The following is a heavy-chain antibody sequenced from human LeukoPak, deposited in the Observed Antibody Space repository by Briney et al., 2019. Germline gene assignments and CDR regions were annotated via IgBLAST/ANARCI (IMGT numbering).Heavy chain of an antibody. Sequence: PGGSLRLSCAVSGFTFSGFWMSWSRQAPGRGLEWVANIKQDGSEKYYVDSVKGRFTISRDNAKNSLYLQMNSLRAEDTAVYYCARVPDSSGYYYGMDVWGQGTTVTVSS. CDR3: ARVPDSSGYYYGMDV. D-gene: IGHD6-25*01. CDR1: GFTFSGFW. J-gene: IGHJ6*02. CDR2: IKQDGSEK. V-gene: IGHV3-7*01.